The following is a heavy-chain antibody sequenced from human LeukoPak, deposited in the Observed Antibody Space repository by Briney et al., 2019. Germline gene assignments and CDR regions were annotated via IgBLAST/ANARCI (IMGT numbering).Heavy chain of an antibody. J-gene: IGHJ6*04. Sequence: GGSLRLSCAASGFTFSSYEMNWVRQAPGKGLEWVSYISSSGGTIYYADSVKGRFTISRDNAKNSLYLQMNSLRAEDTAVYHCAELGITMIGGVWGEGTTVTISS. D-gene: IGHD3-10*02. V-gene: IGHV3-48*03. CDR3: AELGITMIGGV. CDR1: GFTFSSYE. CDR2: ISSSGGTI.